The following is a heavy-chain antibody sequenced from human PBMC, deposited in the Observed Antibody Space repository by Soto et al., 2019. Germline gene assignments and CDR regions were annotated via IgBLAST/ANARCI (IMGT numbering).Heavy chain of an antibody. CDR3: ARAAGRGAFDI. CDR2: INHSGST. D-gene: IGHD6-19*01. V-gene: IGHV4-34*01. J-gene: IGHJ3*02. Sequence: SETLSLTCAVYGGSFSGYYWSWIRQPPGKGLEWIGEINHSGSTNYNPSLKSRVTISVDTSKNQFSLKLSSVTPEDTAVYYCARAAGRGAFDIWGQGTLVTVSS. CDR1: GGSFSGYY.